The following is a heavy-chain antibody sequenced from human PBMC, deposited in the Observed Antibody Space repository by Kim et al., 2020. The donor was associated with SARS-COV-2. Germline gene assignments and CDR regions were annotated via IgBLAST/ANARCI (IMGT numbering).Heavy chain of an antibody. D-gene: IGHD3-10*01. CDR2: IIPIFGTA. V-gene: IGHV1-69*13. Sequence: SVKVSCKASGGTFSSYAISWVGQAPGQGLEWMGGIIPIFGTANYAQKFQGRVTITADESTSTAYMELSSLRSEDTAVYYCARRPMVRGVIIYYYGMDVWGQGTTVTVSS. J-gene: IGHJ6*02. CDR3: ARRPMVRGVIIYYYGMDV. CDR1: GGTFSSYA.